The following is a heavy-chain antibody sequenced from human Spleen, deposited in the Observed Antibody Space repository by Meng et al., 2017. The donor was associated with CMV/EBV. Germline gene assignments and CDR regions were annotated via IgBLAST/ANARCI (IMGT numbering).Heavy chain of an antibody. CDR1: VGSITSRDW. CDR2: IYHGGGT. V-gene: IGHV4-4*02. D-gene: IGHD2-15*01. Sequence: CGVSVGSITSRDWWGWVRQPPGKGLEWIGEIYHGGGTNNDPSLESRVTISVDKSRNQFSLILSSVTAADTAVYYCASLRGGRSRYFDLWGRGTLVTVSS. J-gene: IGHJ2*01. CDR3: ASLRGGRSRYFDL.